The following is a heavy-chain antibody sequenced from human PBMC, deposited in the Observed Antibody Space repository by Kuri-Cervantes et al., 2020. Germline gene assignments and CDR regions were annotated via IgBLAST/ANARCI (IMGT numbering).Heavy chain of an antibody. V-gene: IGHV4-34*01. Sequence: GSLRLSCAVYGGSFSGYYWGWIRQSPGKGLEWIGSIYHNGRTYYNPSLRSRVTVSVDTSKNQFSLRLSSVTAADTAVYYCARCGLGVGVWGNRGFDYWGQGTLVTVSS. CDR2: IYHNGRT. J-gene: IGHJ4*02. CDR1: GGSFSGYY. D-gene: IGHD3-16*01. CDR3: ARCGLGVGVWGNRGFDY.